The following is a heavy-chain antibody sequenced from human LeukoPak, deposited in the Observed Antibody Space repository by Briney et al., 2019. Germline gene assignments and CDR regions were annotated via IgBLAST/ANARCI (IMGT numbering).Heavy chain of an antibody. CDR1: GGSISSSNW. V-gene: IGHV4-4*02. J-gene: IGHJ5*02. CDR3: ARDTVVVVAATKRNWFDP. D-gene: IGHD2-15*01. CDR2: IYHSGST. Sequence: SGTLSLTCAVSGGSISSSNWWSWVRQPPGKGLEWIGEIYHSGSTNYNPSLKSRVTISVDKSKNQFSLKLSSVTAADTAVYYCARDTVVVVAATKRNWFDPWGQGTLSPSPQ.